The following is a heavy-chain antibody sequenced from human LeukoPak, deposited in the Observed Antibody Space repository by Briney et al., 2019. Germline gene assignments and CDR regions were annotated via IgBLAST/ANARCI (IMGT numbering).Heavy chain of an antibody. CDR3: ARFVVVVAAPRFDY. J-gene: IGHJ4*02. D-gene: IGHD2-15*01. Sequence: SETLSLTCAVYGGSFSGYYWSWIRQPPGKGLEWIGETNHSGSTNYNPSLKSRVTISVDTSKNQFSLKLSSVTAADTAVYYCARFVVVVAAPRFDYWGQGTLVTVSS. CDR1: GGSFSGYY. CDR2: TNHSGST. V-gene: IGHV4-34*01.